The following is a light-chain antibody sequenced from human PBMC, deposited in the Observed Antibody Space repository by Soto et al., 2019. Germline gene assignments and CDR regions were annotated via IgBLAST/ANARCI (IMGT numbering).Light chain of an antibody. CDR1: QSLSNNI. Sequence: EIVLTQSPGTLSLSAGERATLSCRASQSLSNNILAWYRQKPGQAPTLLIYGASSRATGIPDRFSGSGSGTDFTLTISRLEPEDFAVHYCQQYGRSPLTFGGGTKVEI. CDR3: QQYGRSPLT. V-gene: IGKV3-20*01. CDR2: GAS. J-gene: IGKJ4*01.